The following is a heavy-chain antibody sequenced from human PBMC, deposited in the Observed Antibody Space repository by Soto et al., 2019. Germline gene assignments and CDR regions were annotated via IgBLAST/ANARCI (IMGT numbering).Heavy chain of an antibody. V-gene: IGHV1-58*01. CDR2: IVVGSGNT. CDR3: AAVGYYDILTGYSRGAFDI. Sequence: SVKVSCKASGFAFTSSAVQWVRQARGQRLEWIGWIVVGSGNTNYAQKFQERVTITRDMSTSTAYMELSSLRSEDTAVYYCAAVGYYDILTGYSRGAFDIWGQGTMVTVSS. D-gene: IGHD3-9*01. CDR1: GFAFTSSA. J-gene: IGHJ3*02.